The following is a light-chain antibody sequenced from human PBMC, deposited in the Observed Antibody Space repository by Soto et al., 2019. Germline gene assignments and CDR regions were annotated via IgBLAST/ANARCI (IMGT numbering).Light chain of an antibody. Sequence: MSQSPSTLSASVGDRVTITCRASQSIRNGLGWYQQKPGKAPELLIYAACSLQSGVSSRFSGSGSGTEFALTISSLQPDDFATYYCQRYYYPPMTFGQVTRV. J-gene: IGKJ1*01. V-gene: IGKV1-5*01. CDR2: AAC. CDR3: QRYYYPPMT. CDR1: QSIRNG.